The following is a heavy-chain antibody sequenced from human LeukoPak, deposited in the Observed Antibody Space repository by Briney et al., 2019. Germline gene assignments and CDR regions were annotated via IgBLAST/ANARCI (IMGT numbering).Heavy chain of an antibody. CDR3: ARKEEGLIGQWLVRGYYYYGMDV. D-gene: IGHD6-19*01. J-gene: IGHJ6*02. CDR1: GYTFTSYG. CDR2: ISAYNGNT. Sequence: GASVKVSCKASGYTFTSYGISWVRQAPGQGLEWMGWISAYNGNTNYAQKLQGRVTMTTDTSTSTAYMELRSLRSDDTAVYYCARKEEGLIGQWLVRGYYYYGMDVWGQGTTVTVSS. V-gene: IGHV1-18*01.